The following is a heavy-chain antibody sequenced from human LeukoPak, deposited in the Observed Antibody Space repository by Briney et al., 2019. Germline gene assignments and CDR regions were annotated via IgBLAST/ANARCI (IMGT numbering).Heavy chain of an antibody. D-gene: IGHD5-18*01. CDR2: ISGSGGST. J-gene: IGHJ4*02. CDR3: ARGRMDTAMALLHY. CDR1: GFTFSSYA. Sequence: GGSLRLSCAASGFTFSSYAMSWVRQAPGKGLEWVSAISGSGGSTYYADSANGRFTISRDNSKNTLYLQMNSLRAEDTAVYYCARGRMDTAMALLHYWGQGTLVTVSS. V-gene: IGHV3-23*01.